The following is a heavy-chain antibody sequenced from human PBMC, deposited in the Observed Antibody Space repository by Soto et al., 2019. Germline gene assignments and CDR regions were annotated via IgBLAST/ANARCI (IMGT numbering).Heavy chain of an antibody. CDR3: ARDPLGYCSSTSCPAKDY. V-gene: IGHV1-18*01. D-gene: IGHD2-2*01. Sequence: GASVKVSCKASGYTFTSYGISWVRQAPGQGLEWMGWISAYNGNTNYAQKLQGRVTMTTDTSTSTAYMELRSLRSDDTAVYYCARDPLGYCSSTSCPAKDYWGQGTLVTSPQ. CDR2: ISAYNGNT. CDR1: GYTFTSYG. J-gene: IGHJ4*02.